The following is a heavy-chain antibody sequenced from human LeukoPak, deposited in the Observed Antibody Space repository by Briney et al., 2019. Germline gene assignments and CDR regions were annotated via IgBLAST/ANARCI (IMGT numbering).Heavy chain of an antibody. D-gene: IGHD1-26*01. J-gene: IGHJ6*03. Sequence: PSETLSLTCTVSGGSISSFYWSWIRQPAGKGLEWIGRIYTSGSTNYNPSLKSRVTMSVDTSKNQFSLKLSPVTAADTAVYYCARNSGSFSSDYYYMDVWGKGTTVTVSS. CDR1: GGSISSFY. CDR2: IYTSGST. CDR3: ARNSGSFSSDYYYMDV. V-gene: IGHV4-4*07.